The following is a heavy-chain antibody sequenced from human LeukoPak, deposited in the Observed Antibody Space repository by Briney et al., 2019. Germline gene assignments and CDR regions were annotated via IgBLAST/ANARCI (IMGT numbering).Heavy chain of an antibody. CDR2: VKSKTDGGTT. CDR3: TTGTWIQLWLPDY. V-gene: IGHV3-15*01. D-gene: IGHD5-18*01. J-gene: IGHJ4*02. Sequence: GGSLRLSCAASGFTFNNAWMSWVRQAPGKGLEWVGHVKSKTDGGTTDYATPVKGRFNISRDDSKNALFLQMSSLKTEDTAVYYCTTGTWIQLWLPDYWGQGTLVTVS. CDR1: GFTFNNAW.